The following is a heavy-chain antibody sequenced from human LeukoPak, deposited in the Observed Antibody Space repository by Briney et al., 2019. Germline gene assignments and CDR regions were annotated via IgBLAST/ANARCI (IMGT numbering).Heavy chain of an antibody. CDR3: ARLAVTTFFGDAFDI. J-gene: IGHJ3*02. D-gene: IGHD2/OR15-2a*01. V-gene: IGHV5-51*01. Sequence: SGESLKISCKGSGYSFTSYWIGWVRQMPGKGLEWMGIIYPGDSDTRYSPSFQGQVTISADKSISTAYLQWSSLKASDTAMYYCARLAVTTFFGDAFDIWGQGTMVTVSS. CDR1: GYSFTSYW. CDR2: IYPGDSDT.